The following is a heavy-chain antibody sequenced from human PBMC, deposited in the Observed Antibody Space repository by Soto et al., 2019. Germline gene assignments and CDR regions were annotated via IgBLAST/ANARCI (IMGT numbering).Heavy chain of an antibody. CDR1: GGSFSGYY. V-gene: IGHV4-34*01. J-gene: IGHJ6*02. Sequence: SETLSLTCAVYGGSFSGYYWSWIRQPPGKGLEWIGEINHSGSTNYNPSLKSRVTISVDTSKNQFSLKLSSVTAADTAVYYCASIVAARPTAYYYYGMDVWGQGTTVTVSS. CDR2: INHSGST. CDR3: ASIVAARPTAYYYYGMDV. D-gene: IGHD6-6*01.